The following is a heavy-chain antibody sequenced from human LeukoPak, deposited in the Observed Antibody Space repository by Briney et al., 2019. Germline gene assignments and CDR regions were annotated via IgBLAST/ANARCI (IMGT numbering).Heavy chain of an antibody. V-gene: IGHV1-69*01. J-gene: IGHJ3*02. CDR2: IIPIFGTA. D-gene: IGHD3-9*01. CDR3: ARGFGYYDILTGSERTHDAFDI. CDR1: GDTFSSYA. Sequence: SVKVSCKASGDTFSSYAISWVRQAPGQGLEWMGGIIPIFGTANYAQKFQGRVTITADESTSTAYMELSSLRSEDTAVYYCARGFGYYDILTGSERTHDAFDIWGQGTMVTVSS.